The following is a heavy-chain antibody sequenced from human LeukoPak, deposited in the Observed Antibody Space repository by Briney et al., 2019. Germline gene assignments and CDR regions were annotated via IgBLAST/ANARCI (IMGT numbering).Heavy chain of an antibody. CDR3: AKVSVGYCSSTSCYELDP. CDR1: GFTFSSYG. D-gene: IGHD2-2*01. J-gene: IGHJ5*02. Sequence: GGSLRLSCAASGFTFSSYGMHWVRQAPGKGLEWVAVISYDGSNKYYADSVKGRFTISRDNSKNTLYLQMNSLRAEDTAVYYCAKVSVGYCSSTSCYELDPWGQGTLVTVSS. CDR2: ISYDGSNK. V-gene: IGHV3-30*18.